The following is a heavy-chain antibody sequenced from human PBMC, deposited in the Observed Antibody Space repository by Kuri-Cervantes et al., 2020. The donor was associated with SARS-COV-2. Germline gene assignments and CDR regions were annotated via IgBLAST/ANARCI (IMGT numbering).Heavy chain of an antibody. D-gene: IGHD1-26*01. CDR2: ISGSGFSI. Sequence: GESLKISCVASGFTFSSNSMNWVRQAPGKGLEWVSYISGSGFSIYYADSLKGRFTISRDNAKNSLYLQMNSLTAEDTAAYYCARGGRYYFDYWGQGSLVTVSS. V-gene: IGHV3-48*01. J-gene: IGHJ4*02. CDR1: GFTFSSNS. CDR3: ARGGRYYFDY.